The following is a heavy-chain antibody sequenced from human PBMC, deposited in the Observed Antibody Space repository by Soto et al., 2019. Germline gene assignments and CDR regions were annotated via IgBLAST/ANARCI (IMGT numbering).Heavy chain of an antibody. CDR3: ARQIYDSSGYYYAY. V-gene: IGHV4-39*01. CDR1: GGPLRSRSYY. D-gene: IGHD3-22*01. CDR2: IYSLGNT. J-gene: IGHJ4*02. Sequence: PSETPCLTCTVSGGPLRSRSYYWGWVRQPPGQGLEWLGTIYSLGNTYYNPSLKSRVTISVDKSKSQLFLKLSSVTAPDTAVYYCARQIYDSSGYYYAYWGQGTLVTVSS.